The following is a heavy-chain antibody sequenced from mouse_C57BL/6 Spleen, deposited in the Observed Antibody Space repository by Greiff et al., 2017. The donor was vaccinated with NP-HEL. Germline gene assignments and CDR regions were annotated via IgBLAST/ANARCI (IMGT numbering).Heavy chain of an antibody. J-gene: IGHJ4*01. CDR2: IYPGDGDT. CDR3: AREIAYYSNYVSAMDY. CDR1: GYAFSSYW. Sequence: QVQLKQSGAELVKPGASVKISCKASGYAFSSYWMNWVKQRPGKGLEWIGQIYPGDGDTNYNGKFKGKATLTADKSSSTAYMQLRGLTSEDSAVYVCAREIAYYSNYVSAMDYWGQGTSVTVSA. V-gene: IGHV1-80*01. D-gene: IGHD2-5*01.